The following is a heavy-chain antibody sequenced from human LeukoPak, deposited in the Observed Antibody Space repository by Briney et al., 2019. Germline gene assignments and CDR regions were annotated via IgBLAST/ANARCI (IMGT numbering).Heavy chain of an antibody. V-gene: IGHV1-69*05. J-gene: IGHJ4*02. D-gene: IGHD6-19*01. Sequence: EASVKSSGKPSGGTFSSYAITGVRQPPGQGFKWMEGIIPTFGTANYAQKFQGRVTVTRDTSTSTVYMELSSLRSEDTAVYYCARGLGLAKVVAGTRGWNYWGQGTLVTVSS. CDR2: IIPTFGTA. CDR1: GGTFSSYA. CDR3: ARGLGLAKVVAGTRGWNY.